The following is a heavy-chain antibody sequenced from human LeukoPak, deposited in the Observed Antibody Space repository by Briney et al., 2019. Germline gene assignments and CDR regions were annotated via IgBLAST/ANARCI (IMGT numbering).Heavy chain of an antibody. V-gene: IGHV3-30*02. D-gene: IGHD3-10*01. J-gene: IGHJ6*02. CDR2: IRYDGSNK. CDR3: ARVPTYYGSGRPNYGMDV. CDR1: GFTFSSYG. Sequence: GGSLRLSCAASGFTFSSYGMHWVRQAPGKGLEWVAFIRYDGSNKYYADSVKGRFTISRDNSKNTLYLQMNSLRAEDTVVYYCARVPTYYGSGRPNYGMDVWGQGTTVTVSS.